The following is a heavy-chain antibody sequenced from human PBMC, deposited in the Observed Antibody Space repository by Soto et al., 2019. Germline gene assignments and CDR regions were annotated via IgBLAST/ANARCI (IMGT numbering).Heavy chain of an antibody. CDR2: ISHDGSNK. D-gene: IGHD6-6*01. V-gene: IGHV3-30*18. CDR3: AKEGEQLAFFDY. Sequence: GGSLRLSCAASGFTFSSYGMPWVRQAPCKGLEWVAVISHDGSNKYYADSVKGRFTISRDNSKNTLYLQMNSLRAEDTAVYYCAKEGEQLAFFDYWGKGTLVTVSS. J-gene: IGHJ4*02. CDR1: GFTFSSYG.